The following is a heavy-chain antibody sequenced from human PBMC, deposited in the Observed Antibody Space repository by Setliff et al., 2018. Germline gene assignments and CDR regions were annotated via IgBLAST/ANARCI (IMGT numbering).Heavy chain of an antibody. J-gene: IGHJ1*01. CDR2: VYYSGYT. D-gene: IGHD3-10*01. V-gene: IGHV4-39*07. CDR3: GRVDFTMIQGVVGH. CDR1: GGSVSSTSHY. Sequence: SETLSLTCTVSGGSVSSTSHYWGWIRQAPGKGMEWIGSVYYSGYTYSKPSLQSRVPMSVDASKNQFSLKLASVTAADTAVYYCGRVDFTMIQGVVGHWGQGTLVTVSS.